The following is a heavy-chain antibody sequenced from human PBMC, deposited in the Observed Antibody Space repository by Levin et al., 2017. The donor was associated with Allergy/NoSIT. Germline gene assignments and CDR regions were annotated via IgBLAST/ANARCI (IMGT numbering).Heavy chain of an antibody. CDR1: GFTFSSYA. J-gene: IGHJ4*02. Sequence: GGSLRLSCAASGFTFSSYAMSWVRQAPGKGLEWVSGLSGSGGSTYYADSVKGRFTISRDNSKNTLYLQVNSLRAEDTAIYYCAKDKFARSTYGYFDYWGQGTLVTVSS. V-gene: IGHV3-23*01. CDR2: LSGSGGST. D-gene: IGHD4-17*01. CDR3: AKDKFARSTYGYFDY.